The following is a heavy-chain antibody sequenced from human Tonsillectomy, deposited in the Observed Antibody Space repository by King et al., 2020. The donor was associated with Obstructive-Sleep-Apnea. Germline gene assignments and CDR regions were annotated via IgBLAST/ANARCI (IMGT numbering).Heavy chain of an antibody. CDR3: ARADRSSNFGVYYFDH. J-gene: IGHJ4*02. CDR2: IYSGGST. CDR1: GFTVSGSY. Sequence: VQLVESGGGLVQPGGSLRLSCAASGFTVSGSYMNWVRQAPGKGLEWVSVIYSGGSTYNADSVKGRFTISRNNSKNTLYLQMNSLRAEDTAVYYCARADRSSNFGVYYFDHWGQGTLVTVSS. V-gene: IGHV3-53*04. D-gene: IGHD6-13*01.